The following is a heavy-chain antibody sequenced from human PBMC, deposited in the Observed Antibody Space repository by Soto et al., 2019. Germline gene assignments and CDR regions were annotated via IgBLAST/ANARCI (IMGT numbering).Heavy chain of an antibody. CDR1: GFSFSSYA. D-gene: IGHD3-22*01. J-gene: IGHJ4*02. V-gene: IGHV3-23*01. CDR2: MCGSGGCT. CDR3: AKEMTSGYYLFDY. Sequence: GGSLRLSCAASGFSFSSYARSWVRHAPGKWLGLVSAMCGSGGCTYYRDSVKGRCTISRDSSENTLYLHMNSLSAEDAAVYYCAKEMTSGYYLFDYWGQGTLVTVSS.